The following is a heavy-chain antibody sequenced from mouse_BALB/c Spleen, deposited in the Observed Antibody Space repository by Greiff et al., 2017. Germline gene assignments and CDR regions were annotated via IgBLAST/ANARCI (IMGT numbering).Heavy chain of an antibody. CDR1: GFSITSSSYC. J-gene: IGHJ3*01. CDR2: ICYEGSV. D-gene: IGHD1-2*01. V-gene: IGHV12-1-1*01. Sequence: QVQLKESGPAVVKPSQSLSLTCIVSGFSITSSSYCWHWIRQPPGKGLEWMGRICYEGSVYYSPSIKSRSTISRDTSLNEFFIQLSSVTNEATAMYYCSREDSYGEGFADWGQGTLVTVSA. CDR3: SREDSYGEGFAD.